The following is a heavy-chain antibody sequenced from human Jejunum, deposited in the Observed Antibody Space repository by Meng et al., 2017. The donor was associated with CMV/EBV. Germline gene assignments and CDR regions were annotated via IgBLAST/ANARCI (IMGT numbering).Heavy chain of an antibody. Sequence: GSGYSFTTYGIGWQRQMHGKGMEWMAMINPDDSATKYSPSFQGQVNISVDKSISTAYLQWSSLKASDTAMYYCARGFAFTNYSDSWGQGTMVTVSS. V-gene: IGHV5-51*01. CDR1: GYSFTTYG. CDR2: INPDDSAT. J-gene: IGHJ5*01. D-gene: IGHD3-10*01. CDR3: ARGFAFTNYSDS.